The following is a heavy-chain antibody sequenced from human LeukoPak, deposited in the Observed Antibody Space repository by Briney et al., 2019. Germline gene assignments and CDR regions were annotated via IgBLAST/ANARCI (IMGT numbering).Heavy chain of an antibody. V-gene: IGHV3-64D*06. CDR2: ISSNGDNT. Sequence: PGGSLRLSCSVSGFTFSTYVMHWVRRAPGKGLEYVSAISSNGDNTYYADSVKGRFTISRDNSKNTLYLQMSSLRADDTAVYYCVRGMGYWGQGTLVTVSS. J-gene: IGHJ4*02. CDR3: VRGMGY. D-gene: IGHD5-24*01. CDR1: GFTFSTYV.